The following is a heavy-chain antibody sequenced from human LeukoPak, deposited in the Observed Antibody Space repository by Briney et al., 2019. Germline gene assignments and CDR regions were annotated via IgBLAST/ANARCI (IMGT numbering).Heavy chain of an antibody. CDR1: GYSFATYW. CDR2: IYPGDSDT. J-gene: IGHJ4*02. V-gene: IGHV5-51*01. Sequence: GESLKISCRGSGYSFATYWIGWVRQLPGKGLEWRGIIYPGDSDTKYSPSFQGQVTISADKSISTAYLQWSSLKASDTAMYYCARGYSYPKGWDYWGQGTLVTVSS. CDR3: ARGYSYPKGWDY. D-gene: IGHD5-18*01.